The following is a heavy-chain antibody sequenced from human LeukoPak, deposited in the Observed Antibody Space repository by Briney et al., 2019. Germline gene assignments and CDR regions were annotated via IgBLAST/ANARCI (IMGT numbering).Heavy chain of an antibody. J-gene: IGHJ4*02. CDR1: GFTVSSNY. D-gene: IGHD6-19*01. CDR3: ARDALVYSSGWYGYFDY. Sequence: GGSLRLSCAASGFTVSSNYMSWVRQAPGKGLGWVSVIYSGGSTYYADPVKGRFTISRDNSKNTLYLQMNSLRAEDTAVYYCARDALVYSSGWYGYFDYWGQGTLVTVSS. CDR2: IYSGGST. V-gene: IGHV3-66*01.